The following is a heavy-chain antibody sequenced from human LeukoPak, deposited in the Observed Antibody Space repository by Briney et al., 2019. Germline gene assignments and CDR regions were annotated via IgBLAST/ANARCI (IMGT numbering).Heavy chain of an antibody. CDR2: IYYSGST. D-gene: IGHD3-22*01. CDR3: ARRGDSSGVDY. Sequence: RPSETLSLTCTVSGGSISSSSYYWGWIRQPPGKGLEWIGSIYYSGSTYYNPSLKSRVTISVDTSKNQFSLKLSSVTAADTAVYYCARRGDSSGVDYWGQGTLVTVSS. V-gene: IGHV4-39*01. CDR1: GGSISSSSYY. J-gene: IGHJ4*02.